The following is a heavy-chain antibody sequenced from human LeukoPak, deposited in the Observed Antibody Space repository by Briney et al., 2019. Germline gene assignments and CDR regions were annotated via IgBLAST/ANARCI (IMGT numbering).Heavy chain of an antibody. V-gene: IGHV3-53*01. CDR1: GFTVSNNY. J-gene: IGHJ6*02. CDR2: IYSGGST. Sequence: GGSLRLSCAASGFTVSNNYISWVRQAPGKGLEWVSVIYSGGSTYYADSVKGRFTISRDNSKNTVYLQMNSLRAEDTAVYYCASPMSLITMCPRTVGCGMDVWGQGTTVTVSS. CDR3: ASPMSLITMCPRTVGCGMDV. D-gene: IGHD3-3*01.